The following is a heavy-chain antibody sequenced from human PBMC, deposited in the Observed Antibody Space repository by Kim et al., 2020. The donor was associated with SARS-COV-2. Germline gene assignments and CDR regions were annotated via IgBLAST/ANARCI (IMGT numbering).Heavy chain of an antibody. Sequence: SETLSLTCTVSGGSISSYYWSWIRQPPGKGLEWIGYIYYGGSTNYNPSLKSRVTISVDTSKNQFSLKLSSVTAADTAVYYCAREDRVGGAIIDYWGQGTLVTVSS. CDR2: IYYGGST. CDR3: AREDRVGGAIIDY. CDR1: GGSISSYY. D-gene: IGHD6-25*01. J-gene: IGHJ4*02. V-gene: IGHV4-59*01.